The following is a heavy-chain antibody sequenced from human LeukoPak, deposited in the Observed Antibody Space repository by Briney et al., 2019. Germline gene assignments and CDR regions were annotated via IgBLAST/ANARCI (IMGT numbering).Heavy chain of an antibody. J-gene: IGHJ3*02. V-gene: IGHV3-30*18. CDR2: ISSDGNNE. CDR3: AKDPHTVTAFDI. D-gene: IGHD4-17*01. Sequence: GGSLRLSCAASGFTFSSYGMHWVRQAPGKGLEWVAVISSDGNNEYSADSVKGRFTISRDNSKNTLSLQMNSLRAEDTAVYYCAKDPHTVTAFDIWGQGTMVTVSS. CDR1: GFTFSSYG.